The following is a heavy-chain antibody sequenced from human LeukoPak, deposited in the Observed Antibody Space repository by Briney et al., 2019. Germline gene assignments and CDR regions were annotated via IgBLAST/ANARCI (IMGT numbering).Heavy chain of an antibody. D-gene: IGHD4-11*01. J-gene: IGHJ4*02. CDR2: IYYSGST. CDR1: GGSISSYY. V-gene: IGHV4-59*01. CDR3: ATTGLAVTNPFDY. Sequence: SETLSLTCTVSGGSISSYYWSWIRQPPGKGLEWIGYIYYSGSTNYNPSLKSRVTISLDTSKNQSSLKLSSVTAADTAVYYCATTGLAVTNPFDYWGQGTLVTVSS.